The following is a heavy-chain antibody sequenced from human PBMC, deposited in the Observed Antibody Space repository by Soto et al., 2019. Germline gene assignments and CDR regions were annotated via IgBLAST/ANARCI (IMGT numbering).Heavy chain of an antibody. CDR3: AKDQEGITFGGIPYYYYGMDV. J-gene: IGHJ6*02. V-gene: IGHV3-30*18. CDR2: ISYDGSNK. Sequence: PGGSLRLSCAASGFTFSSYGMHWVRQAPGKGLEWVAVISYDGSNKYYADSVKGRFTISRDNSKNTLYLQMNSLRAEDTAVYYCAKDQEGITFGGIPYYYYGMDVWGQGTTVTVSS. D-gene: IGHD3-16*01. CDR1: GFTFSSYG.